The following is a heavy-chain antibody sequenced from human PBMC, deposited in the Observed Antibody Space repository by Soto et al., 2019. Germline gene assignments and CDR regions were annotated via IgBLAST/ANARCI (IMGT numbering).Heavy chain of an antibody. D-gene: IGHD2-2*01. J-gene: IGHJ4*02. V-gene: IGHV1-24*01. CDR2: FDPEDGET. CDR1: GYTLTELS. Sequence: GASVKVSCKVSGYTLTELSMHWVRQAPGKGLEWMGGFDPEDGETIYAQKFQGRVTMTEDTSTDTAYMELSSLRSEDTAVYYCARLLGYCSSTSCHDFDYWGQGTLVTVSS. CDR3: ARLLGYCSSTSCHDFDY.